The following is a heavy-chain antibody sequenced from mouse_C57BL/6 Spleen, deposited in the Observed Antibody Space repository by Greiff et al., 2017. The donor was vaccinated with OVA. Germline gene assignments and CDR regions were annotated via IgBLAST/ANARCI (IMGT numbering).Heavy chain of an antibody. D-gene: IGHD2-4*01. Sequence: EESGPGLVKPSQSLSLTCSVTGYSITSGYYWNWIRQFPGNKLEWMGYISYDGSNNYNPSLKNRISITRDTSKNQFFLKLNSVTTEDTATYYCAREHDYDSFDYWGQGTTLTVSS. V-gene: IGHV3-6*01. CDR1: GYSITSGYY. CDR3: AREHDYDSFDY. CDR2: ISYDGSN. J-gene: IGHJ2*01.